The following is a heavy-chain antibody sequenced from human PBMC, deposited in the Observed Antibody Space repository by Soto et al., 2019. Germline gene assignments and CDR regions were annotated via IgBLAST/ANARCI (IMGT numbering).Heavy chain of an antibody. V-gene: IGHV1-69*04. Sequence: GASVKVSCKASGGTFSSYTISWVRQAPGQGLEWMGRIIPILGIANYAQKLQGRVTITADKSTSTAYMELSSLRSEDTAVYYCARDRSELELTMPLNAFDIWGQGTMVTVSS. D-gene: IGHD1-7*01. CDR1: GGTFSSYT. CDR3: ARDRSELELTMPLNAFDI. CDR2: IIPILGIA. J-gene: IGHJ3*02.